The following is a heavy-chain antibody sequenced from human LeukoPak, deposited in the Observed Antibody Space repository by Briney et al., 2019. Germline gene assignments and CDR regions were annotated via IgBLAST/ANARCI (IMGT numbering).Heavy chain of an antibody. J-gene: IGHJ3*02. D-gene: IGHD6-25*01. Sequence: PSETLSLTCTVSGGSISSYYWSWIRQPPGKGLECIGYIYNSGSTNYNPSLKSRVSISVDTSKNQFSLMLSSVTAADTAVYYCARSAIDAFDIWGQGTMVTVSS. CDR3: ARSAIDAFDI. V-gene: IGHV4-59*08. CDR2: IYNSGST. CDR1: GGSISSYY.